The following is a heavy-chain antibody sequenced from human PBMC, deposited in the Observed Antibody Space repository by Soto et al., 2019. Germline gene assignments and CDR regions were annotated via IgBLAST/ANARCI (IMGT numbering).Heavy chain of an antibody. CDR3: ARGGCSGGSCYSGGRWFVP. Sequence: ASVKVSCKASGYTFTGYYMHWVRQAPGQGLEWMGWINPNSGGTNYAQKFQGWVTMTRDTSISTAYMELSRLRSDDTAVYYCARGGCSGGSCYSGGRWFVPWGQGTLVTVSS. D-gene: IGHD2-15*01. CDR2: INPNSGGT. V-gene: IGHV1-2*04. CDR1: GYTFTGYY. J-gene: IGHJ5*02.